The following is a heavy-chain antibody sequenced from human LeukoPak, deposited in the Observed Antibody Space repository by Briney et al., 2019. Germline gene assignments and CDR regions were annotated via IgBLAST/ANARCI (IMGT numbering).Heavy chain of an antibody. V-gene: IGHV4-31*03. Sequence: SQTLSLACTVSGGSISSGGYYWSWIRQHPGKGLGWIGYIYYSGSTYYNPSLKSRVTISVDTSKNQFSLKLSSVTAADTAVYYCARGREDYGGNSGFDYWGQGTLVTVSS. CDR1: GGSISSGGYY. CDR2: IYYSGST. CDR3: ARGREDYGGNSGFDY. J-gene: IGHJ4*02. D-gene: IGHD4-23*01.